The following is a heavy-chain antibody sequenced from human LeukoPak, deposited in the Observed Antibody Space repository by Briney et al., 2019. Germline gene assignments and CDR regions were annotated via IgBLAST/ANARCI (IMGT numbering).Heavy chain of an antibody. D-gene: IGHD1-26*01. CDR3: ARVMNSGSYSSYYFDY. CDR1: RGTFSSYA. Sequence: SVKVSCKASRGTFSSYAISWVRQAPGQGLEWMGRIIPILGIANYAQKFQGRVTITADKSTSTAYMELSSLRSEDTAVYYCARVMNSGSYSSYYFDYWGQGTLVTVSS. J-gene: IGHJ4*02. CDR2: IIPILGIA. V-gene: IGHV1-69*04.